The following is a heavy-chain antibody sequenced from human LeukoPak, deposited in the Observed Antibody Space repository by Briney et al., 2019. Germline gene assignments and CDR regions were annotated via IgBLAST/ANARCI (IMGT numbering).Heavy chain of an antibody. CDR3: ARVPDY. CDR2: INHSGST. V-gene: IGHV4-34*01. Sequence: SETLSLTCAVYGGSFSGYYWSWIRQPPGKGLEWIGEINHSGSTNYNPSLKSRVTISVDTSKNQFSLKLSPVTAADTAVYYCARVPDYWGQGTLVTVSS. J-gene: IGHJ4*02. CDR1: GGSFSGYY.